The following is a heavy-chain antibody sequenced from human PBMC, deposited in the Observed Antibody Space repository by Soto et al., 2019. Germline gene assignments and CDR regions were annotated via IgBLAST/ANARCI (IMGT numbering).Heavy chain of an antibody. CDR2: ISGYNGNT. V-gene: IGHV1-18*04. D-gene: IGHD5-12*01. J-gene: IGHJ4*02. CDR1: GYTFTSYG. CDR3: ARGRGGYSGYDYDY. Sequence: GASVKVSCKASGYTFTSYGISWVRQAPGQGLEWMGWISGYNGNTNYAQKLQGRVTMTTDTFTSTAYMELRSLRSDDTAVYHCARGRGGYSGYDYDYWGQGPLVTVYS.